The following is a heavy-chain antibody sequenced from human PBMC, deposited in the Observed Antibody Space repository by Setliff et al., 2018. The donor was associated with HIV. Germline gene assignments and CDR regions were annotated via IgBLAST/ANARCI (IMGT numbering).Heavy chain of an antibody. CDR3: AREGIAAAGSYSYGFGQIDY. Sequence: GGSLRLSCAASRFSFNSYSMNWVRQAPGKGLEWISYITGSSNDIYYADSVKGRFTISRDNAKNSLYLQMNSLRAEDTAVYYCAREGIAAAGSYSYGFGQIDYWGQGTLVTVSS. CDR1: RFSFNSYS. V-gene: IGHV3-48*01. CDR2: ITGSSNDI. J-gene: IGHJ4*02. D-gene: IGHD6-13*01.